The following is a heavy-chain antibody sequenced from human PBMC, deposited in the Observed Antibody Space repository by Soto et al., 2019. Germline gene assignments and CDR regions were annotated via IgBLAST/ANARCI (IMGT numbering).Heavy chain of an antibody. CDR3: ASVTTVRGGWFDP. D-gene: IGHD4-17*01. CDR1: GGSISSYY. Sequence: SETLSLTCTVSGGSISSYYWSWIRQPPGKGLEWIGYIYYSGSTNYNPSLECRVTISVDTSKNQFSLKLSSVTAADTAVYYCASVTTVRGGWFDPWGQGTLVTVSS. CDR2: IYYSGST. J-gene: IGHJ5*02. V-gene: IGHV4-59*01.